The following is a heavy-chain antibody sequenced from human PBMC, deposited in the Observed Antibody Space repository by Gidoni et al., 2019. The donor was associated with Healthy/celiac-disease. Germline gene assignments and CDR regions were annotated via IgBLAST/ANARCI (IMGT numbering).Heavy chain of an antibody. D-gene: IGHD2-15*01. V-gene: IGHV1-46*01. CDR1: GYTFTSYY. CDR3: ARWGVAATRPYYYGMDV. CDR2: INPSGGST. Sequence: QVQLVQSGAEVKKPGASVKVSCKASGYTFTSYYMHWVRQAPGQGLEWMGIINPSGGSTSYAQKFQGRVTMTRDTSTSTVYMELSSLRSEDTAVYYCARWGVAATRPYYYGMDVWGQGTTVTVSS. J-gene: IGHJ6*02.